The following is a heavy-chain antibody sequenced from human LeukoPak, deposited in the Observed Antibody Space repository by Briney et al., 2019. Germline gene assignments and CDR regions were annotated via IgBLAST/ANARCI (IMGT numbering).Heavy chain of an antibody. J-gene: IGHJ4*02. V-gene: IGHV1-2*02. CDR1: GYTFTGYY. Sequence: ASVKVSCKASGYTFTGYYMHWVRQAPGQGLEWMGWINPNSGGTNYAQKFQGRVTVTRDTSISTAYMELSRLRSDDTAVYYCARGPVLRFLEWSVDYWGQGTLVTVTS. CDR3: ARGPVLRFLEWSVDY. CDR2: INPNSGGT. D-gene: IGHD3-3*01.